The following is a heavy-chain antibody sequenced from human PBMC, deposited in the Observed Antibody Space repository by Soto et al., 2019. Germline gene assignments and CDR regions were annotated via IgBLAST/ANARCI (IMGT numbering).Heavy chain of an antibody. CDR3: ARTALGWLDP. J-gene: IGHJ5*02. Sequence: SETLSLTCSVSGASISIYYWSWIRHPPGKGLEWIGYIFYSGSSGSTNYNPSLKSRVTISVDTSKNQFSLKLSSVTAADTAVYYCARTALGWLDPWGQGTLVTVSS. CDR1: GASISIYY. V-gene: IGHV4-59*01. D-gene: IGHD2-21*02. CDR2: IFYSGSSGST.